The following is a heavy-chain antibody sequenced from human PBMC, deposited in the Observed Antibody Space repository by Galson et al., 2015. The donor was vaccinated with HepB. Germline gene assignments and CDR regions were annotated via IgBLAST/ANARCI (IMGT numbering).Heavy chain of an antibody. CDR2: ISSSGSST. J-gene: IGHJ6*03. CDR1: GFSVSDYY. CDR3: ARDWTRFCPMDV. D-gene: IGHD3/OR15-3a*01. V-gene: IGHV3-11*01. Sequence: SLRLSCAVSGFSVSDYYLSWVRQAPGKGPEWVSYISSSGSSTYYADFAKGRFTISRDNANNSLYLQMNSLRAEDTAVYYCARDWTRFCPMDVWGKGTTVTVSS.